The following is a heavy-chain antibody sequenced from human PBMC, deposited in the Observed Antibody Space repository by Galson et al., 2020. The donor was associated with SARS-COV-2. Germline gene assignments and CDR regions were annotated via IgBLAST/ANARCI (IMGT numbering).Heavy chain of an antibody. CDR2: IKQDGSEK. J-gene: IGHJ1*01. CDR3: ARGSIYYDFWSGCAEYFQH. V-gene: IGHV3-7*01. CDR1: GFSFSSYW. D-gene: IGHD3-3*01. Sequence: GESLKISCRGSGFSFSSYWMNWVRQAPGKGLEWVANIKQDGSEKFYVESVKGRFTVSRDNAQNSLYLQMNNLRVEDTAVYFCARGSIYYDFWSGCAEYFQHWGQGTLVTLSS.